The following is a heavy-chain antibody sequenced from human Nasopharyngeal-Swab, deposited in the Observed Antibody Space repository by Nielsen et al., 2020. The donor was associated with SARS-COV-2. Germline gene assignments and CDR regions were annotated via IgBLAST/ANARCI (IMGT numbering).Heavy chain of an antibody. CDR1: GFTFSSYW. D-gene: IGHD4-17*01. CDR3: AIISHDYGDFFDY. Sequence: LKISCAASGFTFSSYWMHWVRQAPGKGLVWVSRINSDGSSTSYADSVKGRFTISRDNAKNTLYLQMNSLRAEDTAVYYCAIISHDYGDFFDYWGQGTLVTVSS. V-gene: IGHV3-74*01. CDR2: INSDGSST. J-gene: IGHJ4*02.